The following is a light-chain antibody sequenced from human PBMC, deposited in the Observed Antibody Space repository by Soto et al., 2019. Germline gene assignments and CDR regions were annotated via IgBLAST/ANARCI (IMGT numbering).Light chain of an antibody. CDR1: SSDVGSYNY. J-gene: IGLJ2*01. CDR2: EVT. CDR3: TSYAGSNNVV. V-gene: IGLV2-8*01. Sequence: QSALTQPPSASGSPGQSVTISCTGTSSDVGSYNYVSWYQQHPGKAPKLMIYEVTKRPSGVSDRFSGSKSGNTASLTVSGLQAEDEADYYCTSYAGSNNVVFGGGTQLTVL.